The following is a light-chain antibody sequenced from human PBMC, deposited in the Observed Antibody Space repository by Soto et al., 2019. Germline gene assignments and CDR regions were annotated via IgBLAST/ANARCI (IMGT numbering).Light chain of an antibody. CDR1: SSNIGAGHD. V-gene: IGLV1-40*01. Sequence: QSVLTQPPSVSGAPGQRVTISCTGSSSNIGAGHDAHWYQQLPETAPKLLIYVNNNRPSGVPDRFSGSKSGTSASLAITGLQAEDEAEYYCQSYDSSLSAHVFGTGTKLTVL. J-gene: IGLJ1*01. CDR2: VNN. CDR3: QSYDSSLSAHV.